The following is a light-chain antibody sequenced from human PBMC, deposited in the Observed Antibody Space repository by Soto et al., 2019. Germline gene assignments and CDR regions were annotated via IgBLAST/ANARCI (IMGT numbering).Light chain of an antibody. J-gene: IGKJ5*01. Sequence: DTQLTQSPSFLSASVGDRVTITCRASQAISGYLAWYQQKPGKAPKLLIYEATALQSGVPSRFSGSGSGTEFTLTISSLQPEDFATYSCQQLNTYPITFGQGTRLEMK. V-gene: IGKV1-9*01. CDR2: EAT. CDR3: QQLNTYPIT. CDR1: QAISGY.